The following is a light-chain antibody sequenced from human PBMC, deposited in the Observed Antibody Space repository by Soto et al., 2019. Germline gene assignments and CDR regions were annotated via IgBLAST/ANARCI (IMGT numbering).Light chain of an antibody. J-gene: IGLJ1*01. V-gene: IGLV2-14*03. CDR3: SSYTGSSTPLYV. CDR1: SSDVGGYNF. Sequence: QSALTQPASVSGSPGQSITISCTGTSSDVGGYNFVSWYQQHPGKAPKLIIYDVSNRPSGVSNRFSGSKSGNTASLTISGLQAEDEAAYYCSSYTGSSTPLYVFGTGTKVTV. CDR2: DVS.